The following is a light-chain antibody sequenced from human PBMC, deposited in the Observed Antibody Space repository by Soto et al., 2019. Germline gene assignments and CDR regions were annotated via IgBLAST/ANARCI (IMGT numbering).Light chain of an antibody. CDR3: QQCRNWPLT. Sequence: EIVLAQSPATLSLSPGERATLSCRASQSVGNFLAWYQHRPGQAPRLLILNASTRATGIPPRFSGSGSGTDFTLDISRLEPEDFAVYYCQQCRNWPLTIGGGTKVEIK. CDR2: NAS. J-gene: IGKJ4*01. CDR1: QSVGNF. V-gene: IGKV3-11*01.